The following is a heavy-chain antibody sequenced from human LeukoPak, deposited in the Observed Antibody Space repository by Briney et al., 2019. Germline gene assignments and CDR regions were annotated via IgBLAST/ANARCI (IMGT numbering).Heavy chain of an antibody. CDR2: ISYDGSNK. V-gene: IGHV3-30*18. J-gene: IGHJ4*02. Sequence: SGGSLRLSCAASGFTFSSYAMHWVRQAPAKGLEWVAVISYDGSNKYYADSVKGRFTISRDNSRNTLHLQMNSLRAEDTAVYSCAKASLRYFDWFSDCWGQGTLVTVSS. D-gene: IGHD3-9*01. CDR3: AKASLRYFDWFSDC. CDR1: GFTFSSYA.